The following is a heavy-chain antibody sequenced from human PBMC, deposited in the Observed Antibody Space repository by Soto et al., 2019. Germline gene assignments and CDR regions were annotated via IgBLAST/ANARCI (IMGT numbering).Heavy chain of an antibody. V-gene: IGHV1-46*01. D-gene: IGHD3-22*01. J-gene: IGHJ4*02. CDR3: ARGDRYYYDSSGSPAPDY. CDR2: INPSGGST. CDR1: GYTFTSYY. Sequence: GASVKVSCKASGYTFTSYYMHWVRQAPGQGLEWMGIINPSGGSTSYAQKFQGRVTMTRDTSTSTVYMELSSLRPEDTAVYYCARGDRYYYDSSGSPAPDYWGQGTLVTVSS.